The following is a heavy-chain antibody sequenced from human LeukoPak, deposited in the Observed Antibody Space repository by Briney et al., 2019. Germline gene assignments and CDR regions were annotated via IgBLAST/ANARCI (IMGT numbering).Heavy chain of an antibody. CDR1: RGSISSGGYY. D-gene: IGHD3-10*01. V-gene: IGHV4-61*08. CDR2: IYYSGST. CDR3: ARDWALLFFGDAFDI. J-gene: IGHJ3*02. Sequence: SETLSLTCTVSRGSISSGGYYWSWIRQPPGKGLEWIGYIYYSGSTNYNPSLKSRVTISVDTSKNQFSLKLTSVTAADTAVYYCARDWALLFFGDAFDIWGQGTMVAVFS.